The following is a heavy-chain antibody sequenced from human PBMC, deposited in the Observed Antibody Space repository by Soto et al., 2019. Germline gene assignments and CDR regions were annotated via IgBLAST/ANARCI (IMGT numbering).Heavy chain of an antibody. J-gene: IGHJ4*02. D-gene: IGHD2-15*01. CDR2: INPISGGT. CDR3: AKDGRHCSSGSCPQGH. V-gene: IGHV1-2*02. CDR1: GYTFSGHH. Sequence: GASVKVSCKTSGYTFSGHHIHWVRQSPGQGLEWMGWINPISGGTKYREKFQGRVSITRDKSSSTAYMELSSLTSDDSAVYYCAKDGRHCSSGSCPQGHWGQGTLVTVSS.